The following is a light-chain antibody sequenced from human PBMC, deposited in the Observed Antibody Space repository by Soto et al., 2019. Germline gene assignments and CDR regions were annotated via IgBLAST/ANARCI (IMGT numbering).Light chain of an antibody. J-gene: IGKJ3*01. CDR3: QHYCSSPFT. Sequence: EIVLTQSPGTLSLSPGERATLSCRASQSVSSNYLAWYQQKPGQAPRLLIYGAASRATGIPDRFSGSGSGTDFTLTISRLEPEDFAVYYCQHYCSSPFTFGPGTKVDIK. V-gene: IGKV3-20*01. CDR2: GAA. CDR1: QSVSSNY.